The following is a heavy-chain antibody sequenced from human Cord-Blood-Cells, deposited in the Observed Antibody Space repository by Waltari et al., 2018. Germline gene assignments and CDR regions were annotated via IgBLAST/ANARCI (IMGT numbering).Heavy chain of an antibody. CDR3: ARGGIVGATAFDI. CDR1: GYTFTGYY. J-gene: IGHJ3*02. D-gene: IGHD1-26*01. CDR2: INPNSGGP. Sequence: QVQLVQSGAEVKKPGASVKVSCYASGYTFTGYYMHWVRQAPGQGLEWMGWINPNSGGPNYAQKFQGWVTMTRDTSISTAYMELSRLRSDDTAVYYCARGGIVGATAFDIWGQGTMVTVSS. V-gene: IGHV1-2*04.